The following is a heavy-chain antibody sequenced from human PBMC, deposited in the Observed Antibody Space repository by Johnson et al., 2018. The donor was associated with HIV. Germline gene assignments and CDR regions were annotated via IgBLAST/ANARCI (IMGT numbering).Heavy chain of an antibody. CDR2: IRSDGSSK. Sequence: QVQLVESGGGVVQPGGSLRLSCAASAFTFSDYGMHWVRQAPGKGLEWVAFIRSDGSSKYYADSVKGRFTISQDNSKNQLYLQMNSLRAEDTAVYYCARVITMRVVVIGESWGQGTMVTVAS. J-gene: IGHJ3*01. CDR1: AFTFSDYG. CDR3: ARVITMRVVVIGES. V-gene: IGHV3-30*02. D-gene: IGHD3-22*01.